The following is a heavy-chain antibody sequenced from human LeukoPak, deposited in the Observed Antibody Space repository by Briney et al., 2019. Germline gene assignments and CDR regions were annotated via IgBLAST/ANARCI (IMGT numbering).Heavy chain of an antibody. D-gene: IGHD1-1*01. J-gene: IGHJ6*03. CDR2: IFYSGST. CDR3: ARDQYNWNENYYYYMDV. Sequence: SETLSLTCTVSGGSISTSNYYWGWVRQPPGTGLEWIGNIFYSGSTYYSPSLKSRVTISVDTSKNQFSLKLSSVTAADTAVYYCARDQYNWNENYYYYMDVWGKGTTVTISS. V-gene: IGHV4-39*07. CDR1: GGSISTSNYY.